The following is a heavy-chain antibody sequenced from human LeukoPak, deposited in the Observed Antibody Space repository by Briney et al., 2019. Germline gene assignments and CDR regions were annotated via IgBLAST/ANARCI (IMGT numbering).Heavy chain of an antibody. CDR3: ARVAGRYYDSSGYYDWFDP. V-gene: IGHV4-39*07. D-gene: IGHD3-22*01. CDR2: IYYSGST. CDR1: GGSISSSSYY. J-gene: IGHJ5*02. Sequence: TSENLSLTCTASGGSISSSSYYWGWIRQPPGKGLEWIGSIYYSGSTYYNPSLKSRVTISVDTSKNQFSLKLSSVTAADTAVYYCARVAGRYYDSSGYYDWFDPWGQGTLVTVSS.